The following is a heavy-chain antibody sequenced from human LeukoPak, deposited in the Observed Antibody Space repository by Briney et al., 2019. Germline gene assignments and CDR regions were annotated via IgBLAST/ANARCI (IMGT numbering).Heavy chain of an antibody. CDR3: ARDIMWELPDAFDI. Sequence: GASVKVSCKASGCTFTSYGISWVRQAPGQGLEWMGWISAYNGNTNYAQKLQGRVTMTTDTSTSTAYMELRSLRSDDTAVYYCARDIMWELPDAFDIWGQGTMVTVSS. D-gene: IGHD1-26*01. V-gene: IGHV1-18*01. CDR2: ISAYNGNT. J-gene: IGHJ3*02. CDR1: GCTFTSYG.